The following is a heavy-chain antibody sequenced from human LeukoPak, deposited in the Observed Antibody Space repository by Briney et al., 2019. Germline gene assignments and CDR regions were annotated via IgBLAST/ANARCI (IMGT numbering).Heavy chain of an antibody. CDR3: ARGGAAAYWFDP. Sequence: ASVKVSCKVSGYTLTELSMHWVRQAPGKGLEWMGGFDPEDGETIYAQKFQGRVTMTRNTSISTAYMELSSLRSEDTAVYYCARGGAAAYWFDPWGQGTLVTVSS. CDR1: GYTLTELS. J-gene: IGHJ5*02. V-gene: IGHV1-24*01. D-gene: IGHD6-13*01. CDR2: FDPEDGET.